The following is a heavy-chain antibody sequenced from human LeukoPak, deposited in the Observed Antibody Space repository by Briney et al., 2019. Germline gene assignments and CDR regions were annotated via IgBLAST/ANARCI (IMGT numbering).Heavy chain of an antibody. CDR3: AKTGEYYYDSSGYPNRLYYFDY. J-gene: IGHJ4*02. V-gene: IGHV3-30*04. D-gene: IGHD3-22*01. Sequence: EGSLRLSCAASGFTFSSYAMHWVRQAPGKGLEWVAVISYDGSNKYYADSVKGRFTISRDNSKNTLYLQMNSLRAEDTAVCYCAKTGEYYYDSSGYPNRLYYFDYWGLGTLVTVSS. CDR1: GFTFSSYA. CDR2: ISYDGSNK.